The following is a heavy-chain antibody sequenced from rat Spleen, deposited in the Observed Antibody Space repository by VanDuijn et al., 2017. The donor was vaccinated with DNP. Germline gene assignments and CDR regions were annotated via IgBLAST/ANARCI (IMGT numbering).Heavy chain of an antibody. D-gene: IGHD1-1*01. J-gene: IGHJ4*01. CDR1: GFTFSNFG. CDR3: IRRTVVTGAMDA. V-gene: IGHV5-46*01. Sequence: EVQLVESGGGLVQPGRSMKLSCAASGFTFSNFGMTWVRQAPAKGLEWVATISGSGGSTYYHDPVKGRFTISRDNAQSTLDLQKNSLRSEATATYYCIRRTVVTGAMDAWGQVTAVAVSS. CDR2: ISGSGGST.